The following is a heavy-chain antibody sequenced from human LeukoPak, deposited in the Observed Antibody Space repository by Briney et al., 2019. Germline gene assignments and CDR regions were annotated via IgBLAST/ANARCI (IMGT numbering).Heavy chain of an antibody. CDR2: INPNSGGT. D-gene: IGHD3-22*01. Sequence: ASVKVSCKASGYTFTGYYMHWVRQAPGQGLEWMGRINPNSGGTNYAQKFQGRVTMTRDTSICTAYMELSRLRSDDTAVYYCARAIPLPNYYDSSGYYGRWGQGTLVTVSS. CDR1: GYTFTGYY. CDR3: ARAIPLPNYYDSSGYYGR. J-gene: IGHJ4*02. V-gene: IGHV1-2*06.